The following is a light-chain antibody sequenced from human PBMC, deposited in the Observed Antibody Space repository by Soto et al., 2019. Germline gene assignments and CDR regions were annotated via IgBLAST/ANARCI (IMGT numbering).Light chain of an antibody. CDR3: QHYNSYSEA. V-gene: IGKV3-20*01. CDR2: DAS. Sequence: EFVLTQSPGTLSLSPGERSTLSCRASQTVRNNYLAWYQQKPGQAPRLLIYDASSRATGIPDRFSGGGSGTDFTLTISSLQPDDFATYYCQHYNSYSEAFGQGTKGDIK. J-gene: IGKJ1*01. CDR1: QTVRNNY.